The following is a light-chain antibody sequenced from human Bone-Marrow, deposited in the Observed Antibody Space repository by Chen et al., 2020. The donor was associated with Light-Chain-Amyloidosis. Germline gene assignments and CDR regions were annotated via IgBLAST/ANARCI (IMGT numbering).Light chain of an antibody. V-gene: IGLV3-21*02. CDR2: DDS. Sequence: SYVLTQPSSVSVAPGQTATLACGGNNIGSTSVHWYQQTQGQAPLLVVYDDSERPSGIPERLYGSNSGNTATLTSSRVEAGDEGDYYCQGWYRRSYRPVFGGGTKLTVL. CDR3: QGWYRRSYRPV. J-gene: IGLJ3*02. CDR1: NIGSTS.